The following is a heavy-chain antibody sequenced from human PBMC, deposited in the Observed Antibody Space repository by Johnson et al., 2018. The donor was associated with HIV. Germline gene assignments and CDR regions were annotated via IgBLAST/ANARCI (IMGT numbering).Heavy chain of an antibody. CDR3: AGLGGSHDAFDI. V-gene: IGHV3-13*01. Sequence: VQLVESGGGLVQPGGSLRLSCAASGFTFSSYAMDWVRQTPGKGLEWVSALGTAGDTYYPGSVKGRFTISRENAKNSLYLQMNSLRAGDMAVYYCAGLGGSHDAFDIWGQGTMVTVSS. J-gene: IGHJ3*02. CDR1: GFTFSSYA. CDR2: LGTAGDT. D-gene: IGHD1-26*01.